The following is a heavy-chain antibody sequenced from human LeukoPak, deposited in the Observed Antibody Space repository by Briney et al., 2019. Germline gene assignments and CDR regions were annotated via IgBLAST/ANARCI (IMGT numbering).Heavy chain of an antibody. CDR3: ARGKTSDDIIEDAFDI. J-gene: IGHJ3*02. CDR2: ISPSSTRI. CDR1: GFTFSSYN. Sequence: GGSLRLSCAASGFTFSSYNMNWVRQAPGKGLEWVSYISPSSTRIDYAASVRGRFTISRDNAKSSLYLQMNSLRAEDTAVYYCARGKTSDDIIEDAFDIWGQGTMVAVSS. D-gene: IGHD3-9*01. V-gene: IGHV3-48*04.